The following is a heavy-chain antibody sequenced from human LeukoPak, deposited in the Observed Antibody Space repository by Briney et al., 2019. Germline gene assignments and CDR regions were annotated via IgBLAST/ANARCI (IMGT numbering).Heavy chain of an antibody. Sequence: SVKVSCKASGGTFSSYAISWVRQAPGQGLEWMGGIIPIFGTANYAQKFQGRVTITADESTSTAYMELSSLRSEDTAVYYCARAHQWELGSWGYWGQGTLVTVSS. CDR2: IIPIFGTA. V-gene: IGHV1-69*13. CDR1: GGTFSSYA. D-gene: IGHD1-26*01. J-gene: IGHJ4*02. CDR3: ARAHQWELGSWGY.